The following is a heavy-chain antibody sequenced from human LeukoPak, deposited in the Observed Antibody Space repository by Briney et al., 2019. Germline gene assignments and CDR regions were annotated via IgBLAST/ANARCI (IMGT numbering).Heavy chain of an antibody. J-gene: IGHJ5*02. CDR2: INPNSGGT. V-gene: IGHV1-2*02. CDR3: ARVPPPEYYYDSSGYYRQSNWFDP. CDR1: GYTFTGYY. Sequence: GASVKVSCKASGYTFTGYYMHWVRQAPGQGLEWMGWINPNSGGTNYAQKFQGRVTMTRDTSISTAYMELSRLRSDDTAVYYCARVPPPEYYYDSSGYYRQSNWFDPWGQGTLVTVSS. D-gene: IGHD3-22*01.